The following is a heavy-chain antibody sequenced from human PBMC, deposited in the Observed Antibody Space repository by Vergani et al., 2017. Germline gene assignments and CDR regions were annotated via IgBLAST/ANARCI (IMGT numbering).Heavy chain of an antibody. Sequence: QVQVVQSGAEVKKSGASVKVSCKTSGYTFSHYYMHWVRQAPGQGLEWMGIINPSGGHTNYAQKFQGRVTMTRDTSTSTVYMELSSLRSEDTAIYYCASGDYGILTGYRYWGQGTLVTVSA. CDR3: ASGDYGILTGYRY. V-gene: IGHV1-46*03. CDR1: GYTFSHYY. CDR2: INPSGGHT. J-gene: IGHJ4*02. D-gene: IGHD3-9*01.